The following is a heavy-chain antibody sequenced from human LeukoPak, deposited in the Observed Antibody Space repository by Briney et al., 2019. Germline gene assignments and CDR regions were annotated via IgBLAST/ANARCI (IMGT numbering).Heavy chain of an antibody. J-gene: IGHJ5*02. Sequence: GESLKISCKGSGYIFAAYWIGWVRQMPGKGLEWMGIIYPGDSDTRYSPSFQGQVTISVDRSINTAYLQWKSLTASDAAIYYCARLQEDIVVVPAAIPYNWFDPWGRGSLVTVSS. D-gene: IGHD2-2*01. CDR1: GYIFAAYW. CDR2: IYPGDSDT. V-gene: IGHV5-51*01. CDR3: ARLQEDIVVVPAAIPYNWFDP.